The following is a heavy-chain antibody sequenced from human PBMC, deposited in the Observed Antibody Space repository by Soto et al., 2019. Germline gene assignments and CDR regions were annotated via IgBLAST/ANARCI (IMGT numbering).Heavy chain of an antibody. J-gene: IGHJ6*02. Sequence: SETLSLTCTVSGGSISSYYWSWIRQPPGKGLEWIGYIYYSGSTNYNPSLKSRVTISVDTSKNQFSLKLSSVTAADTAVYYCARLAYDSSGYYFHYYYGMDVWGQGTTVTVSS. V-gene: IGHV4-59*08. CDR3: ARLAYDSSGYYFHYYYGMDV. D-gene: IGHD3-22*01. CDR2: IYYSGST. CDR1: GGSISSYY.